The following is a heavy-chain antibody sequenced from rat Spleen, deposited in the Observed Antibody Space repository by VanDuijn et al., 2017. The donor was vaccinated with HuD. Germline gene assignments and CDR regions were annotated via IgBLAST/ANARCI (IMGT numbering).Heavy chain of an antibody. J-gene: IGHJ2*01. CDR3: TRDRLGAGFDY. D-gene: IGHD5-1*01. CDR2: ISSGGNT. Sequence: QVQLKESGPGLVQPSQTLSLTCTVSGFSLTSNSVSWVRQPPGKGLEWIAAISSGGNTYYNSGLKSRLSIRRDTSKSQIFLKMDTLQTEDTAIYYCTRDRLGAGFDYWGQGVMVTVSS. CDR1: GFSLTSNS. V-gene: IGHV2S12*01.